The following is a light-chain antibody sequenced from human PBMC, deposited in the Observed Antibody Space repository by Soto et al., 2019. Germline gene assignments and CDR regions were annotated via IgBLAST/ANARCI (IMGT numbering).Light chain of an antibody. CDR3: QSFDKYLSAVV. CDR2: DNT. J-gene: IGLJ2*01. V-gene: IGLV1-40*01. CDR1: SSDIGAGYR. Sequence: QSVLTQPPSVSGAPGERVTISCTGSSSDIGAGYRVRWYQQVPGTAPKLLIYDNTNRPSGVSVRFSGSKSGTSASLAISGLQAEEEADYYCQSFDKYLSAVVFGGGTKLTVL.